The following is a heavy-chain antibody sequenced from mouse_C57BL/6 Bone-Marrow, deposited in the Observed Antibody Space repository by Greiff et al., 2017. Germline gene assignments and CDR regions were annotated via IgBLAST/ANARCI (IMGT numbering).Heavy chain of an antibody. CDR3: ARGYFDV. CDR1: GYTFTSYW. V-gene: IGHV1-59*01. J-gene: IGHJ1*03. Sequence: QVQLQQPGAELVRPGPSVKLSCKASGYTFTSYWMHWVKQRPGQGLEWIGVIDPSDSYTNYNQKFKGKATLTVDSSSSTAYMQLSSLTYEDSAVFYCARGYFDVWGTGTTVTVSS. CDR2: IDPSDSYT.